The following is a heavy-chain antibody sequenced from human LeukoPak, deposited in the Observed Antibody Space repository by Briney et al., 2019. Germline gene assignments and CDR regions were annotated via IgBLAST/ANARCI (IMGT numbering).Heavy chain of an antibody. CDR2: ISSSSSYI. CDR3: ARDPPSAAGYYYYMDV. D-gene: IGHD6-13*01. Sequence: PGGSLRLSCAASGFTFSSHGMSWVRQAPGKGLEWVSSISSSSSYIYYADSVQGRFTISRDNAKNSLYLQMNSLRAEDTAVYYCARDPPSAAGYYYYMDVWGKGTTVTVSS. V-gene: IGHV3-21*01. CDR1: GFTFSSHG. J-gene: IGHJ6*03.